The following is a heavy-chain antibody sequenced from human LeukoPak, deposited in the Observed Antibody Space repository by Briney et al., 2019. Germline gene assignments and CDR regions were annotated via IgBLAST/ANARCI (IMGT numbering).Heavy chain of an antibody. CDR2: IYYSGST. Sequence: SETLSLTCTVSGGSISSGGYYWSWIRQHPGKGLEWIGYIYYSGSTDYNPSLKSQFTMSVDTSKNQFSLKLSSVTAADTAVYYCASADYDMAFDIWGQGTMVTVSS. CDR1: GGSISSGGYY. CDR3: ASADYDMAFDI. V-gene: IGHV4-31*01. D-gene: IGHD3-9*01. J-gene: IGHJ3*02.